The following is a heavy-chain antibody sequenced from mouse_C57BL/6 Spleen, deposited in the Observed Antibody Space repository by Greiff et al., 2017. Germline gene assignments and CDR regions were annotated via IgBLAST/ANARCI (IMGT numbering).Heavy chain of an antibody. CDR1: GYTFTDYE. CDR2: IDPETGGT. V-gene: IGHV1-15*01. D-gene: IGHD1-1*01. CDR3: TRRRPYYYGSSYWYFDV. J-gene: IGHJ1*03. Sequence: QVQLQQSGAELVRPGASVTLSCKASGYTFTDYEMHWVKQTPVHGLEWIGAIDPETGGTAYNQKFKGKAILTADKSSSTAYMELRSLTSEDSAVYYCTRRRPYYYGSSYWYFDVWGTGTTVTVSS.